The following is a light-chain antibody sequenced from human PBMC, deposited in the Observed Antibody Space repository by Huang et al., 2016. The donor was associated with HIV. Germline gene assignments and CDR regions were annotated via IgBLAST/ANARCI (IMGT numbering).Light chain of an antibody. CDR1: PNINTL. CDR3: QQRVNGLT. J-gene: IGKJ4*01. V-gene: IGKV3-11*01. CDR2: DAS. Sequence: EIVLTQSPATLSFFPGQRVSLSCRASPNINTLLAWYQQRPGQPPRLLIYDASSRVPGVAARFSGSGSGTDFTLTISSLESEDFATYYCQQRVNGLTFGGGTKV.